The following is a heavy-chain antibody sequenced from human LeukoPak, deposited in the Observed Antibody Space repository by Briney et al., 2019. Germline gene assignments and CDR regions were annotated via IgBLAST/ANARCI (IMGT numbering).Heavy chain of an antibody. D-gene: IGHD6-13*01. CDR3: ASADSSSWRNYYYYMDV. CDR1: GFTFSDYY. Sequence: GGSLRLSCAASGFTFSDYYMSWIRQAPGKGLGWVSYISSSGSTIYYADSVKGRFTISRDNAKNSLYLQMNGLRAEDTAVYYCASADSSSWRNYYYYMDVWGKGTTVTVSS. J-gene: IGHJ6*03. V-gene: IGHV3-11*01. CDR2: ISSSGSTI.